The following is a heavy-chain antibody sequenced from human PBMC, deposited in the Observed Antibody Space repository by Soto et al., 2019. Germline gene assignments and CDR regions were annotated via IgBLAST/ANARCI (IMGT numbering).Heavy chain of an antibody. CDR1: GGTFSSYA. V-gene: IGHV1-69*10. J-gene: IGHJ6*02. Sequence: SVKVSCKSSGGTFSSYAISWVRQAPGQGLEWMGGVIPVFGLATYTQKVQGRVTITADKSTNTAYMEVSSLRSEDTAVYYCARGKSYYGSGKGIYDYYSLDVWGQGTTVTVSS. CDR3: ARGKSYYGSGKGIYDYYSLDV. D-gene: IGHD3-10*01. CDR2: VIPVFGLA.